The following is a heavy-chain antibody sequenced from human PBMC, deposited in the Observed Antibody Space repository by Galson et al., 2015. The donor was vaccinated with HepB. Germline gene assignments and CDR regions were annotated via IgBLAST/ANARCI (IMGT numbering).Heavy chain of an antibody. CDR3: ARDVGAYYYGSGSYSPFDY. CDR1: GYTFTSYG. V-gene: IGHV1-18*01. Sequence: QSGAEVKKPGESLKISCKASGYTFTSYGISWVRQVPGQGLEWMGWISAYNGNTNYAQKLQGRVTMTTDTSTSTAYMELRSLRSDDTAVYYCARDVGAYYYGSGSYSPFDYWGQGTLVTVSS. CDR2: ISAYNGNT. J-gene: IGHJ4*02. D-gene: IGHD3-10*01.